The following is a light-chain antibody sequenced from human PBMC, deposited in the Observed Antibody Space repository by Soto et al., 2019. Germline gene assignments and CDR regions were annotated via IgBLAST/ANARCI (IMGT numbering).Light chain of an antibody. J-gene: IGLJ3*02. Sequence: QSVLTQPPSASGSPGQSVTISCTGTSSDVGGYNYVSWYQQHPGKAPKLMIYEVSKRPSGVPDRFSGSKSGNTASLTVSGLQAEDEADYYCSSYAGSNSFVFGGGTKLTVL. CDR3: SSYAGSNSFV. CDR2: EVS. CDR1: SSDVGGYNY. V-gene: IGLV2-8*01.